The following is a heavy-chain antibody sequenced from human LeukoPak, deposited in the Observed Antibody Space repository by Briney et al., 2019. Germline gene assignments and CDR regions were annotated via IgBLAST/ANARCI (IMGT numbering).Heavy chain of an antibody. CDR2: VDPNRGGT. CDR3: AREYPYCSTTSCTKWLDS. CDR1: GYTFSGYY. V-gene: IGHV1-2*06. D-gene: IGHD2-2*01. J-gene: IGHJ5*01. Sequence: ASVKVSCKASGYTFSGYYIDWVRQAPGQGPEWMGRVDPNRGGTIYAQKFLGRVTLTTDTSSGTAYMELSSLMSDDTAIYYYAREYPYCSTTSCTKWLDSWGQGTLVIVSS.